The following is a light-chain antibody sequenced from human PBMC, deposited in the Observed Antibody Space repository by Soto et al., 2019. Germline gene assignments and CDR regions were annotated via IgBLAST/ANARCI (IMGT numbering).Light chain of an antibody. CDR1: SSDVGGYNY. V-gene: IGLV2-8*01. CDR3: SSYADTNIVV. Sequence: QSVLTQPPSASGSPGQSVTISCTGTSSDVGGYNYVSWHQQHPGKAPKLMIYEVSKRPSGVPDRFSGSKSGNTASLTVFGLQAEDEADYYCSSYADTNIVVFGGGTKVTVL. CDR2: EVS. J-gene: IGLJ2*01.